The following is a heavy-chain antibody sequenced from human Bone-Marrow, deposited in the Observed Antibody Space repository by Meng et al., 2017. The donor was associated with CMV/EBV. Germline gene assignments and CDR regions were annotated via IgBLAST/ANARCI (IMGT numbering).Heavy chain of an antibody. J-gene: IGHJ4*02. CDR3: ARDDHYGSGRPFYFDY. CDR1: GFTFSDYY. D-gene: IGHD3-10*01. V-gene: IGHV3-11*01. CDR2: ISSSGSTI. Sequence: SGFTFSDYYMSWIRQAPGKGLEWVSYISSSGSTIYYADSVKGRFTISRDNAKNSLYLQMNSLRAEDTAVYYCARDDHYGSGRPFYFDYWGQGTLVTVSS.